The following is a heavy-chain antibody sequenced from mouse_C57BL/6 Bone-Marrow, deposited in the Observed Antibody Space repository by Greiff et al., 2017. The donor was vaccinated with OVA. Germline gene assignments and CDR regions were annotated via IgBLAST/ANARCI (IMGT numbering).Heavy chain of an antibody. V-gene: IGHV1-72*01. Sequence: QVQLQQPGAELVKPGASVKLSCKASGYTFTSYWMHWVKQRPGRGLEWIGRIDPNSGGTKYNEKFKSKATLTVDKPSSTAYMQLSSLTSEDSAVYYCARSYLYSNYRGDYAMDYWGQGTSVTVSS. CDR1: GYTFTSYW. D-gene: IGHD2-5*01. J-gene: IGHJ4*01. CDR3: ARSYLYSNYRGDYAMDY. CDR2: IDPNSGGT.